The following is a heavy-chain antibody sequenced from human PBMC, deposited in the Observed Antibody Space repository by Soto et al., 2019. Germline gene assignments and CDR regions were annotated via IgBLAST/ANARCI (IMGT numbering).Heavy chain of an antibody. J-gene: IGHJ4*02. D-gene: IGHD6-6*01. CDR1: GFTFSSYG. V-gene: IGHV3-30*18. CDR3: AKGTSIAARGRFDY. CDR2: ISYDGSNK. Sequence: GGSLRLSCAASGFTFSSYGMHWVRQAPGKGLEWVAVISYDGSNKYYADSVKGRFTISRDNSKNTLCLQMNSLRAEDTAVYYCAKGTSIAARGRFDYWGQGTLVTVSS.